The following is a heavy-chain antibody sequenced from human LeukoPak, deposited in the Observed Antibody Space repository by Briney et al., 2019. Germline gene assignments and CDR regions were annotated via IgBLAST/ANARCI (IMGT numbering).Heavy chain of an antibody. V-gene: IGHV3-7*01. CDR2: TNPDGSQT. CDR1: GFTFSSNW. D-gene: IGHD4-17*01. Sequence: AGGTLRLSCAASGFTFSSNWLSWVRQAQGKGRKWVALTNPDGSQTIYVDSVKGRFTISRDNAENSLYLQMNTLRAEDTAVYYCARGLGYGARDPWGQGTLVTVSS. CDR3: ARGLGYGARDP. J-gene: IGHJ5*02.